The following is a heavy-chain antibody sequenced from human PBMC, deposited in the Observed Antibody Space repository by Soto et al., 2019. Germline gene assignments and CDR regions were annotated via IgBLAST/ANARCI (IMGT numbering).Heavy chain of an antibody. CDR1: GFSFRNYA. CDR2: ISDVAGAT. V-gene: IGHV3-23*01. CDR3: VKGARPRGSVTGLIYGCY. D-gene: IGHD3-10*01. J-gene: IGHJ4*02. Sequence: GGSLRLSCEASGFSFRNYAMTWVRQAPGKGLEWVSRISDVAGATYSADSVKGRLTISRDDSKNKLYLQMDNLRGEDTAVYFCVKGARPRGSVTGLIYGCYWGPGXRGTVSP.